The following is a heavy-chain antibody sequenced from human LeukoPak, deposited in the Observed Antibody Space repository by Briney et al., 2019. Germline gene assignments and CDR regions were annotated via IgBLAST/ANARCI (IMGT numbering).Heavy chain of an antibody. V-gene: IGHV4-34*01. Sequence: SETLSLTCVVYGGSFSGYYWSWIRQPPGKGLEWIGEINHSGSTNYDPSLKSRVTISVDTSKNQFSLKLSSVTAAGTAVYYCARGWDIWGQGTMVTVSS. CDR3: ARGWDI. CDR2: INHSGST. J-gene: IGHJ3*02. CDR1: GGSFSGYY.